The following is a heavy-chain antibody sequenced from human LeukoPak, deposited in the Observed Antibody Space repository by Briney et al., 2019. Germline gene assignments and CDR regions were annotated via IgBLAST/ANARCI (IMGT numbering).Heavy chain of an antibody. D-gene: IGHD3-22*01. CDR2: ISPNSGGT. CDR1: GYTFTGYY. CDR3: ARDLVGSNYYDSSGYFNWFDP. V-gene: IGHV1-2*02. J-gene: IGHJ5*02. Sequence: ASVKVSCKASGYTFTGYYMHWVRQAPGQGLEWMGWISPNSGGTNYAQKFQGRVTMTRDTSISTAYMELSRLRSDDTAVYYCARDLVGSNYYDSSGYFNWFDPWGQGTLVTVSS.